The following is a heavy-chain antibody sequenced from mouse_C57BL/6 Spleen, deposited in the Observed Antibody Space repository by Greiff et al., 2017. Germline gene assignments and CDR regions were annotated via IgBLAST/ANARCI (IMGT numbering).Heavy chain of an antibody. V-gene: IGHV1-59*01. CDR2: IDPSDSYT. D-gene: IGHD1-2*01. J-gene: IGHJ2*01. CDR3: ARRYYGPSYYFDY. Sequence: QVQLQQPGAELVRPGTSVKLSCKASGYTFTSYWMHWVKQRPGQGLEWIGVIDPSDSYTNYNQKFKGKATLTVDTSSSTAYMQLSSLTSEDSAVYYCARRYYGPSYYFDYWGKGTTLTVSS. CDR1: GYTFTSYW.